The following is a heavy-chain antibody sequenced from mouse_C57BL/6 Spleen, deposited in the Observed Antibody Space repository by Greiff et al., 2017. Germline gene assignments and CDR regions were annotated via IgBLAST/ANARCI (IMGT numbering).Heavy chain of an antibody. CDR3: ASTTVVEGWFAY. V-gene: IGHV2-2*01. D-gene: IGHD1-1*01. J-gene: IGHJ3*01. Sequence: VKLVESGPGLVQPSQSLSITCTVSGFSLTSYGVHWVRQSPGKGLEWLGVIWSGGSTDYNAAFISRLSISKDNSKSQVFFKMNSLQADDTAIYYCASTTVVEGWFAYWGQGTLVTVSA. CDR2: IWSGGST. CDR1: GFSLTSYG.